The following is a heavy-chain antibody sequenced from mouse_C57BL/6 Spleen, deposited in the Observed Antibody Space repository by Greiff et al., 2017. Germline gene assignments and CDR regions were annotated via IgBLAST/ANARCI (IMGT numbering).Heavy chain of an antibody. CDR2: IDPSDSYT. Sequence: QVQLQQPGAELVRPGPSVKLSCKASGYTFTSYWMHWVKQRPGQGLEWIGVIDPSDSYTNYNQQFTGKATLTVDTSSSTVYMQLNSLTSEVSAVYCCADHYGSSLYYYAIDYWGQGTSVTVSS. CDR1: GYTFTSYW. J-gene: IGHJ4*01. D-gene: IGHD1-1*01. CDR3: ADHYGSSLYYYAIDY. V-gene: IGHV1-59*01.